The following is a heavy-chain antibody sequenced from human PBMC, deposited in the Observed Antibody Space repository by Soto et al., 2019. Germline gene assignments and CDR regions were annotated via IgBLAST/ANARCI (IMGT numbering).Heavy chain of an antibody. CDR3: AKDLERAAAELTDY. CDR2: ISYDGSNK. V-gene: IGHV3-30*18. CDR1: GFTFSSHG. Sequence: GGSLRLSCAASGFTFSSHGMHWVRQAPGKGLEWVAVISYDGSNKYYADSVKGRFTISRDNSKNTLYLQMNSLRAEDTAVYYCAKDLERAAAELTDYWGQGTLVTVSS. D-gene: IGHD6-13*01. J-gene: IGHJ4*02.